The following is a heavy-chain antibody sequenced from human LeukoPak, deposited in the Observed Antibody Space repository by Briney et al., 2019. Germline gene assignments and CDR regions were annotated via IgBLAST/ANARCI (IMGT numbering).Heavy chain of an antibody. CDR2: IIPILGIA. CDR1: GGTFSSYA. V-gene: IGHV1-69*04. J-gene: IGHJ4*02. Sequence: GASVKVSCKASGGTFSSYAISWVRQAPGQGLEWMGRIIPILGIANYAQKFQGRVTITADKSTSTAYMELSSLRSEDTAVYYCARVEMATDGGDYWGQGTLVTVSS. CDR3: ARVEMATDGGDY. D-gene: IGHD5-12*01.